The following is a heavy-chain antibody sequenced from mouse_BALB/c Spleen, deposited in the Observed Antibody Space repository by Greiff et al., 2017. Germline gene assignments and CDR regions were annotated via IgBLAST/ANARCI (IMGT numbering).Heavy chain of an antibody. CDR1: GFAFSSYD. Sequence: DVQLQESGGGLVKPGGSLKLSCAASGFAFSSYDMSWVRQTPEQRLEWVAYISSGGGSTYYPDTVKGRVTITRDKAKNTQYLQMSSLKSEDTAMYYCARPYYDGSSLWCFDVWGAGTTVTVSA. V-gene: IGHV5-12-1*01. CDR2: ISSGGGST. D-gene: IGHD1-1*01. J-gene: IGHJ1*01. CDR3: ARPYYDGSSLWCFDV.